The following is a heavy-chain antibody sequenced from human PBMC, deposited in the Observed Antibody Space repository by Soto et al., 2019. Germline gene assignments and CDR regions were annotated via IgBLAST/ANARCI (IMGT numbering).Heavy chain of an antibody. CDR3: ARDHGFNTKWQTFDY. CDR2: ISVYNGKI. J-gene: IGHJ4*02. D-gene: IGHD3-22*01. Sequence: ASVKVSCKASGYTFMSYGISWVRQAPGQGLEWVGWISVYNGKIKNAQKLQGRVAMTTDRSTNTAYLELRSLRSDDTAVYYCARDHGFNTKWQTFDYWGQGTLVTVSS. V-gene: IGHV1-18*01. CDR1: GYTFMSYG.